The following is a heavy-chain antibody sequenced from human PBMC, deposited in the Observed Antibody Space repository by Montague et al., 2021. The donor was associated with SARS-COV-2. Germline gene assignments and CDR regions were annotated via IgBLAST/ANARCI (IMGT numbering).Heavy chain of an antibody. J-gene: IGHJ6*02. CDR1: GGSISSYY. CDR2: IYYSGST. V-gene: IGHV4-59*12. CDR3: ASGIYPSGSYYNRYYYGLNI. Sequence: SETLSLTCTVSGGSISSYYWSWIRQPPGKGLEWIGYIYYSGSTNYNPSLKSPVTISIDTSKNQFSLKMTSVTAADTATYYCASGIYPSGSYYNRYYYGLNIWGPGTTVIVSS. D-gene: IGHD3-10*01.